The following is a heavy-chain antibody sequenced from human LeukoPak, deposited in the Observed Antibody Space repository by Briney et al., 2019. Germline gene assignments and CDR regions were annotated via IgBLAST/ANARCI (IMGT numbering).Heavy chain of an antibody. V-gene: IGHV3-48*01. J-gene: IGHJ4*02. CDR3: ARGGYSSGWYLSPVPLPFDY. CDR1: GFTFSSYS. Sequence: GGSLRLSCAASGFTFSSYSMNWVRQAPGKGLEWVSYISSSSSTIYYADSVKGRFTISSDNDKNSLYLQMNSQRAEDTAVYYCARGGYSSGWYLSPVPLPFDYWGQGTLVTVSS. D-gene: IGHD6-19*01. CDR2: ISSSSSTI.